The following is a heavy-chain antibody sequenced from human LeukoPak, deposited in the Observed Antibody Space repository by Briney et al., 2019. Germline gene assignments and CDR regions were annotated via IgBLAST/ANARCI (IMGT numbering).Heavy chain of an antibody. J-gene: IGHJ4*02. CDR3: VRDGDAYNFDF. Sequence: GGSLRLSCATSGFTLSLAWMHWVRQAPGKGLEWVSRIKYDGSYTNYADSVKGRFTISRDNARNTQSLHMISLRAEDTAVYFCVRDGDAYNFDFWGQGVLVTVSS. CDR1: GFTLSLAW. V-gene: IGHV3-74*01. D-gene: IGHD5-24*01. CDR2: IKYDGSYT.